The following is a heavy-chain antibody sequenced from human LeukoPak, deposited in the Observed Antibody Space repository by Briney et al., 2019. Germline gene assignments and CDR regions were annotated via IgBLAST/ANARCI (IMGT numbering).Heavy chain of an antibody. Sequence: SQTLSLTCTVSGGSISSGSYYWSWIRQPAGKGLEWIGRIYTSGSTNYNPSLKSRVTISVDTSKNQFSLKLGAVTAADTAVYYCARWAECSGGSCYDASDICGQGTMVTVSS. CDR3: ARWAECSGGSCYDASDI. CDR1: GGSISSGSYY. J-gene: IGHJ3*02. V-gene: IGHV4-61*02. CDR2: IYTSGST. D-gene: IGHD2-15*01.